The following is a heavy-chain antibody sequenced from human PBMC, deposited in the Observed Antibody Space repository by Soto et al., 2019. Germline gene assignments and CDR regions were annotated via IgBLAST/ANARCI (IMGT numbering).Heavy chain of an antibody. CDR1: GGSISSSNYY. Sequence: PSETLSLTCTVSGGSISSSNYYWGWIRQPPGKGLEWIGSIYYSGSTYYNPSLKSRVTISVDTSKNQFSLKLSSVTAADTAVYYCARGVRGYSYGYLDYCGQGTLVTVSS. D-gene: IGHD5-18*01. J-gene: IGHJ4*02. CDR2: IYYSGST. CDR3: ARGVRGYSYGYLDY. V-gene: IGHV4-39*01.